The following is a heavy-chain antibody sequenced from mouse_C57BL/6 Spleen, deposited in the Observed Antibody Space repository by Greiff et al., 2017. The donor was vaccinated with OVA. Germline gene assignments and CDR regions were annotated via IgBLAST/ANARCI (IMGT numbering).Heavy chain of an antibody. CDR3: ARSERTWTGGFDC. CDR2: INPNNGGT. D-gene: IGHD4-1*01. J-gene: IGHJ2*01. Sequence: VQLQQSGPELVKPGASVKMSCKASGYTFTDYNMHWVKQSHGKSLEWIGYINPNNGGTSYNQKFKGKATLTVNKSSSTAYMELRSLTSEDSAVYYCARSERTWTGGFDCWGHGTTLTVSS. V-gene: IGHV1-22*01. CDR1: GYTFTDYN.